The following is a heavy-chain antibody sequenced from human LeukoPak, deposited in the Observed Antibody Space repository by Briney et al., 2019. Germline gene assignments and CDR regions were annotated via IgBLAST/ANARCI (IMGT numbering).Heavy chain of an antibody. Sequence: PSETLSLTCTVSGGSISSGGYYWSWIRQPPGKGLEWIGYIYHSGSTYYNPSLKSRVTISVDRSKNQFSLKLSSVTAADTAVYYCARGFDYSNRHYFDYWGQGTLVTVSS. D-gene: IGHD4-11*01. V-gene: IGHV4-30-2*01. CDR3: ARGFDYSNRHYFDY. CDR1: GGSISSGGYY. CDR2: IYHSGST. J-gene: IGHJ4*02.